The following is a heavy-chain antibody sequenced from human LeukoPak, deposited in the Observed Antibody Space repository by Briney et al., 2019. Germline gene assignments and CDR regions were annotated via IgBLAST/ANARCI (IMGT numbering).Heavy chain of an antibody. CDR2: ISSSGSTI. CDR3: ARAIVRGVSVD. J-gene: IGHJ4*02. D-gene: IGHD3-10*01. V-gene: IGHV3-11*04. Sequence: GGSLRLSCAASGFTFSDYYMSWIRQAPGKGLEWVSYISSSGSTIYFADSVKGRFTISRDNAKNSLYLQMNSLRAEDTAVYYCARAIVRGVSVDWGQGTLVTVSS. CDR1: GFTFSDYY.